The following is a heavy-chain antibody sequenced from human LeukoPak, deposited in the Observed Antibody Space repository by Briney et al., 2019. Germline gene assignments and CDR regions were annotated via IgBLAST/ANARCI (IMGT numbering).Heavy chain of an antibody. V-gene: IGHV3-7*01. CDR1: GFTFSNYA. D-gene: IGHD3-16*01. Sequence: GGSLRLSCAASGFTFSNYAMNWVRQAPGQGLEWVASIKQDGSERYYVDSVKGRFTISRDNAKNSLFLQLSSLRVEDTAVYYCARGSMHVYHLYTDYWGQGTLVTVSS. CDR2: IKQDGSER. CDR3: ARGSMHVYHLYTDY. J-gene: IGHJ4*02.